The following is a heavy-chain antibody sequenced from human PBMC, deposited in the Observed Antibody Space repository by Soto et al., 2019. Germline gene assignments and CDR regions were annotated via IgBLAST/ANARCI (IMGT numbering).Heavy chain of an antibody. J-gene: IGHJ6*03. V-gene: IGHV4-59*08. D-gene: IGHD6-6*01. Sequence: SETLSLTCTVSGGSISSYYWSWIRQPPGKGLEWIGYIYYSGSTNYNPSLKSRVTISVDTSKNQFSLKLISVTAADTAVYYCARLSIAARDYYYYYMDVWGKGTTVTVSS. CDR3: ARLSIAARDYYYYYMDV. CDR2: IYYSGST. CDR1: GGSISSYY.